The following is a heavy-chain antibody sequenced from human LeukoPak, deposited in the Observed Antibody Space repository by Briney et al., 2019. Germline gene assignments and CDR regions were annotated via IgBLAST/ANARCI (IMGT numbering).Heavy chain of an antibody. V-gene: IGHV4-34*01. J-gene: IGHJ5*02. CDR1: GGSFSGYY. Sequence: SETLSLTCAVYGGSFSGYYWSWIRQPPGKGLEWIGEINHSGSTNYNPSLKSRVTISVDTSKNQFSLKLSSVTAADTVVYYCARVRQLVPNWFDPWGQGTLVTVSS. CDR3: ARVRQLVPNWFDP. D-gene: IGHD6-13*01. CDR2: INHSGST.